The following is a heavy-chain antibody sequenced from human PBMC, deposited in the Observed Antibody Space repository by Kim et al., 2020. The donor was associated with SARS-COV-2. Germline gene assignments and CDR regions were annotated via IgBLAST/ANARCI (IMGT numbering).Heavy chain of an antibody. Sequence: SVKVSCKASGGTFSSYAISWVRQAPGQGLEWMGGIIPIFGTANYAQKFQGRVTITADESTSTAYMELSSLRSEDTAVYYCARLWVGLVGATRWYFDLWGRGTLVTVSS. CDR1: GGTFSSYA. V-gene: IGHV1-69*13. CDR3: ARLWVGLVGATRWYFDL. CDR2: IIPIFGTA. D-gene: IGHD1-26*01. J-gene: IGHJ2*01.